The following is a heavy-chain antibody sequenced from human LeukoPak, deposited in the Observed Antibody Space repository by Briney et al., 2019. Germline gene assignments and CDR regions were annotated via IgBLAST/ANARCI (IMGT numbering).Heavy chain of an antibody. CDR2: INHSGST. Sequence: SETLSLTCTISGGSISSISYYWSWLRQSPGKGLEWIGEINHSGSTNYNPSLKSRITISVDTSKNQFSLKLISVTAADTAVYYCARKASIRGGFHWGQGTLVTVSS. CDR1: GGSISSISYY. V-gene: IGHV4-39*07. D-gene: IGHD2-2*01. J-gene: IGHJ4*02. CDR3: ARKASIRGGFH.